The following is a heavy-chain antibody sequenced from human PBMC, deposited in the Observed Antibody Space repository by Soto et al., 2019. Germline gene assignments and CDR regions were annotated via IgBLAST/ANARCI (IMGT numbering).Heavy chain of an antibody. CDR3: AKGARIVGATTAVVD. V-gene: IGHV1-46*01. CDR2: INPSGGST. J-gene: IGHJ4*02. Sequence: QVQLVQSGAEVKKPGASVKVSCKASGYTFTSYYMHWVRQAPGQGLEWMGIINPSGGSTSYAQSFQGRVTMTRDTSTSTVYMELSSLRSEDTAMYYCAKGARIVGATTAVVDWGQGTLVTVSS. CDR1: GYTFTSYY. D-gene: IGHD1-26*01.